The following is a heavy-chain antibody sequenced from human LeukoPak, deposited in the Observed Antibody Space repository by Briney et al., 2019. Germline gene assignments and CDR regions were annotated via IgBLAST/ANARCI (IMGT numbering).Heavy chain of an antibody. CDR2: IKQDGTEK. Sequence: GGSLRLSCTASGVTFTTDLMSCVRHPPGKGLEGVADIKQDGTEKYYVDSVNGRFTISRNNAKNSLYLQMNSLRVEDTATYYCAKVAHYYYGSESYYFFEHWGQGTPVTASS. J-gene: IGHJ4*02. D-gene: IGHD3-10*01. V-gene: IGHV3-7*01. CDR3: AKVAHYYYGSESYYFFEH. CDR1: GVTFTTDL.